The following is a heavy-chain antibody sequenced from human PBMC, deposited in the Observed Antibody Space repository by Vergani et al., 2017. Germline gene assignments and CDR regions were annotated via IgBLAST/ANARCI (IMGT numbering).Heavy chain of an antibody. V-gene: IGHV6-1*01. Sequence: QVQLQQSGPGLVKPSQTLSLTCAISGDSVSSNSAAWNWIRQSPSRGLEWLGRTYYRSKWYNDYAVSVKSRITINPDTTKNQFSLQLNSVTPEDTAVYYCARAPHYYDSSGYYPDYYYGMDVWGQGTTVTVSS. CDR2: TYYRSKWYN. D-gene: IGHD3-22*01. CDR3: ARAPHYYDSSGYYPDYYYGMDV. J-gene: IGHJ6*02. CDR1: GDSVSSNSAA.